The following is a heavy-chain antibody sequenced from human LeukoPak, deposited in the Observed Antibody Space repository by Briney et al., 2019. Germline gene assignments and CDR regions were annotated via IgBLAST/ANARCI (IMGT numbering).Heavy chain of an antibody. J-gene: IGHJ4*02. CDR3: ARSSGWPPTFDY. D-gene: IGHD6-19*01. CDR1: GYSISSGYY. V-gene: IGHV4-38-2*02. Sequence: SETLSLTCTVSGYSISSGYYWGWIRQPPGKGLEWIGEINHSGSTNYNPSLKSRVTISIDTSKNQFSLQLNSVTPEDTAVYYCARSSGWPPTFDYWGQGTLVTVSS. CDR2: INHSGST.